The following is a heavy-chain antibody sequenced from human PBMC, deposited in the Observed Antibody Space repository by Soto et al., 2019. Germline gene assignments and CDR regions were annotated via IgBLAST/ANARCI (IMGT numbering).Heavy chain of an antibody. J-gene: IGHJ3*02. V-gene: IGHV3-30-3*01. CDR1: GFTFSSYA. D-gene: IGHD6-6*01. Sequence: QVQLVESGGGVVQPGRSLRLSCAASGFTFSSYAMHWVRQAPGKGLEWVAVISYDGSNKYYADSVKGRFTISRDNSKNTLYLQMNSLSAEDTAVYYCARGVWQLVRGRDAFDIWCQGTMVTVSS. CDR2: ISYDGSNK. CDR3: ARGVWQLVRGRDAFDI.